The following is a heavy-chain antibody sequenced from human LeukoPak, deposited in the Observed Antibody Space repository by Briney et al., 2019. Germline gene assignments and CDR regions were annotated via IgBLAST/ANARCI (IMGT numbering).Heavy chain of an antibody. CDR2: IYDDGSRE. Sequence: PGGSLRLSCAASGFTFSNYGMHWVRQAPGKGLGWVAVIYDDGSREHFADSVKGRFTISRDNSKNTAVLQMNSLRADDTAVYYCARDLKSGYVDSWGQGTLVTVSS. J-gene: IGHJ4*02. V-gene: IGHV3-33*01. CDR1: GFTFSNYG. D-gene: IGHD3-3*01. CDR3: ARDLKSGYVDS.